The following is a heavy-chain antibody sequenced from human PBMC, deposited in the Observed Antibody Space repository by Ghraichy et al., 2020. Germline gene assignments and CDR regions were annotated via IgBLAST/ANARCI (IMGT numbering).Heavy chain of an antibody. CDR3: AREYSSGWYYYYYGMDV. D-gene: IGHD6-19*01. CDR1: GFTFSSYS. J-gene: IGHJ6*01. V-gene: IGHV3-48*01. CDR2: ISSSSSTI. Sequence: GGSLRLSCAASGFTFSSYSMNWVRQAPGKGLEWVSYISSSSSTIYYADSVKGRFTISRDNAKNSLYLQMNSLRAEDTAVYYCAREYSSGWYYYYYGMDVWGQGNTVTVYS.